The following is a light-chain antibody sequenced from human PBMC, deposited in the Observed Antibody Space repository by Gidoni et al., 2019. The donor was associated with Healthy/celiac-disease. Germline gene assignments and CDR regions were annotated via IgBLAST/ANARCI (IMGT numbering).Light chain of an antibody. CDR1: QSVLYSANNKNY. J-gene: IGKJ4*01. Sequence: DLVMTQSPDSLAVSLGERATINCKSSQSVLYSANNKNYVAWYQQKPGQPPKLLIYGAYTRESGVPDRCSGSGSGTDFTITIRSVQDEDVAVYYCQQYCSTPLTFGGGTKVDIK. V-gene: IGKV4-1*01. CDR2: GAY. CDR3: QQYCSTPLT.